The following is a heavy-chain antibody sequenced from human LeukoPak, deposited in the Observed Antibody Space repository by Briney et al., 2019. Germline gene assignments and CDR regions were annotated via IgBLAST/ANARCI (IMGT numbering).Heavy chain of an antibody. V-gene: IGHV3-21*04. CDR2: ISSSSSYI. CDR3: AKWISSWYALYDY. Sequence: GGSLRLSCAASGFTFSSYRMNWVRQAPGRGVGWVSSISSSSSYIYYADSVNGRFTISRDNANNTLYLQMNSLRAEDTAVYYCAKWISSWYALYDYWRQGTLVTVSS. CDR1: GFTFSSYR. J-gene: IGHJ4*02. D-gene: IGHD6-13*01.